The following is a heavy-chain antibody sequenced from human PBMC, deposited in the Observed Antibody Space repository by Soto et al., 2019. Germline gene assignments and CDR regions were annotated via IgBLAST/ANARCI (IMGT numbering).Heavy chain of an antibody. J-gene: IGHJ3*01. CDR1: GFTFNHYG. Sequence: QVQLVESGGGVVQPGRSLRLSCAASGFTFNHYGMHWVRQAPGKGLEWVAVISNDGSDKYYAVSVKGRLTISRDNSKDTLYLQMNSLRAEDTAVYYCAKDQGIAASHGIDWGQGTMVTVSS. V-gene: IGHV3-30*18. CDR2: ISNDGSDK. CDR3: AKDQGIAASHGID. D-gene: IGHD6-13*01.